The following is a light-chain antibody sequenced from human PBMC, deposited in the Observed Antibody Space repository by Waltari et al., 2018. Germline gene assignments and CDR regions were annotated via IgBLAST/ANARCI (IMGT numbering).Light chain of an antibody. J-gene: IGLJ2*01. Sequence: QSALTQPPSASGSPGQSVTISCTGTSSDVGGYTHVSWYQQHPGKAPQLMIYEVSKRPSGVPDRFSGSKSGNTASLTVSGLQAEDEADYYCSSYAGSNTKLFGGGTKLTVL. CDR2: EVS. V-gene: IGLV2-8*01. CDR3: SSYAGSNTKL. CDR1: SSDVGGYTH.